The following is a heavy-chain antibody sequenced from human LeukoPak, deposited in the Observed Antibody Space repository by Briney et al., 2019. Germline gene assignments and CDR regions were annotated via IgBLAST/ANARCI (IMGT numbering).Heavy chain of an antibody. J-gene: IGHJ5*02. CDR3: ARPYYYDSRIDP. CDR2: MYYSGST. CDR1: GGSISSGDYY. Sequence: KASQTLSLTCTVSGGSISSGDYYWSWIRQPPGKGLEWIAYMYYSGSTYYNPSLKSRVTMLADTSKNQLSLKLSSVTAADTAVYYCARPYYYDSRIDPWGQGILVTVSS. V-gene: IGHV4-30-4*01. D-gene: IGHD3-22*01.